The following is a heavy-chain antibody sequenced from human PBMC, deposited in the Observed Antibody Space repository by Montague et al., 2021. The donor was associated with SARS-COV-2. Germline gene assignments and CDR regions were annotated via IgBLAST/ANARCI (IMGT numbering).Heavy chain of an antibody. V-gene: IGHV4-59*01. CDR2: IYYSGST. Sequence: SETLSLTCTVSGGSISSYYWSWIRQPPGKGLEWIGYIYYSGSTNYNPSLKSRVTISVDTSKNQFSLKLSSVTAADTAVYYCARVCFGYRSGGSGYRAFDYWGQGTLVTVSS. CDR3: ARVCFGYRSGGSGYRAFDY. D-gene: IGHD2-15*01. CDR1: GGSISSYY. J-gene: IGHJ4*02.